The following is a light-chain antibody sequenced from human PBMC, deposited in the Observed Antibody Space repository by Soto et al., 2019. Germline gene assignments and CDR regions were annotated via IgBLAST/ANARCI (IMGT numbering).Light chain of an antibody. CDR2: RND. CDR1: NSNIGAGYD. V-gene: IGLV1-40*01. Sequence: QSVLTQPPSVSGAPGQRVTISCAGSNSNIGAGYDVHWYQQLPGTAPKLLIYRNDNRPSGVPDRFSGSKSGTSASLAITGLQAEDEADYSCHAYDTSLSGMLFGGGTKLTVL. CDR3: HAYDTSLSGML. J-gene: IGLJ2*01.